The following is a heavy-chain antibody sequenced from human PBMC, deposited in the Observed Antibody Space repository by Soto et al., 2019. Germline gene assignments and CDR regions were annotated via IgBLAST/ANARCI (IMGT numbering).Heavy chain of an antibody. CDR3: ARGLGYYDFWSGYWGDY. CDR1: GYTFTSYD. J-gene: IGHJ4*02. V-gene: IGHV1-8*01. CDR2: MNPNSGNT. Sequence: QVQLVQSGAEVKKPGASVKVSCKASGYTFTSYDINWVRQATGQGLEWMGWMNPNSGNTGYAQKFQGRVTMTRNTSMSTAYMELSSLRSEDTAVYYCARGLGYYDFWSGYWGDYWGQGTLVTVSS. D-gene: IGHD3-3*01.